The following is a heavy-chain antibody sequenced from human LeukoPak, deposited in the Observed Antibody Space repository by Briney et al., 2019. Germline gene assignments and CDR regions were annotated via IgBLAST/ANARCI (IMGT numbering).Heavy chain of an antibody. Sequence: GGSLRLSCAASGFTFSSYGMHWVRQAPGKGLEWVAVIWYDGSNRYYADSVKGRFTISRDNSKNTLYLQMNSLRAEDTAVYYCAKDRVSSVFDYWGQGTLVTVSS. CDR1: GFTFSSYG. CDR2: IWYDGSNR. J-gene: IGHJ4*02. D-gene: IGHD6-6*01. CDR3: AKDRVSSVFDY. V-gene: IGHV3-33*06.